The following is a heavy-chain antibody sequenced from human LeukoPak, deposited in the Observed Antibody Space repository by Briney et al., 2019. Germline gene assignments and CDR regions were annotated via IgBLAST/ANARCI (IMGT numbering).Heavy chain of an antibody. Sequence: GGSLRLSCAASGFTVITNDMTWVRQAPGKGLEWVSVLYSDGNTKYADSVQGRFTISRDNSKNTLYLEMNSLSPDDTAVYYCAKDATYDSSGYYLIDAFDIWGQGTMVTVSS. CDR2: LYSDGNT. CDR3: AKDATYDSSGYYLIDAFDI. CDR1: GFTVITND. V-gene: IGHV3-53*01. J-gene: IGHJ3*02. D-gene: IGHD3-22*01.